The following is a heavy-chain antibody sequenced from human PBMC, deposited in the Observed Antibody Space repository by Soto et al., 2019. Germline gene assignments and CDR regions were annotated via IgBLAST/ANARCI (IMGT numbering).Heavy chain of an antibody. CDR1: RYTFTNYD. CDR2: MNPDSENT. D-gene: IGHD3-10*01. Sequence: QVHLMQSGAEVKQPGASVRVSCKASRYTFTNYDITWVRQATGQGLEWMGWMNPDSENTGSPQKFQGRVTMTVNTSINTAYMELTSLRSEDTAVYYCTRAQFEFGSYFGPDVWGQGTTVTVSS. V-gene: IGHV1-8*01. J-gene: IGHJ6*02. CDR3: TRAQFEFGSYFGPDV.